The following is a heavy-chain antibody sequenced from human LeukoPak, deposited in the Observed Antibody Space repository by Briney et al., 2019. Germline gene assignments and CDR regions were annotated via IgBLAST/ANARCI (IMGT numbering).Heavy chain of an antibody. V-gene: IGHV3-23*01. CDR3: AKEPLTSASSYFDY. CDR1: GFTFSSYA. CDR2: MTSGGETT. J-gene: IGHJ4*02. Sequence: GGSLRLSCADSGFTFSSYAMSGVRQAPGKGLEWVSTMTSGGETTYYAESVKGRFTISRDNSKNTLYLQMNSLRVEDTALYYCAKEPLTSASSYFDYWGQGTLVTVSS.